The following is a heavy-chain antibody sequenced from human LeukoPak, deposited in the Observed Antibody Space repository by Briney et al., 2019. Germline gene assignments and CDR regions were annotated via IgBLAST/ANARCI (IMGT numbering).Heavy chain of an antibody. CDR2: IYYSGST. Sequence: SETLSLTCTVSGGSISSSSYYWGWIRQPPGKGLEWIGYIYYSGSTNYNPSLKSRVTISVDTSKNQFSLKLSSVTAADTAVYYCARSRNNWNGIGYFDYWGQGTLVTVSS. CDR1: GGSISSSSYY. D-gene: IGHD1-20*01. J-gene: IGHJ4*02. CDR3: ARSRNNWNGIGYFDY. V-gene: IGHV4-61*05.